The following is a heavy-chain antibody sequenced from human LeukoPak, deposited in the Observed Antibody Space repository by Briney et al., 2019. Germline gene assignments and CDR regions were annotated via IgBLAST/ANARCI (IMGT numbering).Heavy chain of an antibody. CDR1: GFTVSSNY. D-gene: IGHD3-22*01. Sequence: PGGSLRLSCAASGFTVSSNYMSWVRQAPGKGLEWISIIYSGGSTYYADSVKGRFTISRDNSKNTPYLQMNSLRAEDTAVYYCAKTHDSSGSRLDYWGQGTLVTVSS. J-gene: IGHJ4*02. CDR3: AKTHDSSGSRLDY. V-gene: IGHV3-53*01. CDR2: IYSGGST.